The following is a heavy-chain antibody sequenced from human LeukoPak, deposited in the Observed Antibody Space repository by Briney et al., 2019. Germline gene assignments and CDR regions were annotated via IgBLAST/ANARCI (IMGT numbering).Heavy chain of an antibody. D-gene: IGHD6-19*01. Sequence: SETLSLTCAVYGGSFSGYYWSWSRQPPGKGLEWIGEINHSGSTNYNPSLKSRVTISVDTSKNQFSLKLSSVTAADTAVYYCAGGIAVADTLGYWGQGTLVTVSS. CDR1: GGSFSGYY. V-gene: IGHV4-34*01. CDR2: INHSGST. CDR3: AGGIAVADTLGY. J-gene: IGHJ4*02.